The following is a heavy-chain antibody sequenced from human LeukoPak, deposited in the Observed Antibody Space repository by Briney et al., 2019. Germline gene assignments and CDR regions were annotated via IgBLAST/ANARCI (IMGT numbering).Heavy chain of an antibody. CDR2: IYSGGST. Sequence: GGSLRLSCAASGFTVSSNYMSWVRKAPGKGLGWVSIIYSGGSTYYADSVKGRFTISRHNSKNTLYLQMNSLRAEDTAVYYCAREVGGSAFDIWGQGTMVTVSS. J-gene: IGHJ3*02. D-gene: IGHD3-16*01. V-gene: IGHV3-53*04. CDR3: AREVGGSAFDI. CDR1: GFTVSSNY.